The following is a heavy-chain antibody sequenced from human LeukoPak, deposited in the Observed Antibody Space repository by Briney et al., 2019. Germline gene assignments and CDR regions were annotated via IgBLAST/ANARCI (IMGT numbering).Heavy chain of an antibody. CDR2: ISGSGGST. D-gene: IGHD5-12*01. CDR3: ASSGYDYYYYGMDV. Sequence: QPGGSLRLSCAASGFTFSSYAMSWVRQAPGKGLEWVSAISGSGGSTYYADSVKGRFTISRDNSKNTLYLQMNSLRAEDTAVYYCASSGYDYYYYGMDVWGQGTTVTVSS. CDR1: GFTFSSYA. J-gene: IGHJ6*02. V-gene: IGHV3-23*01.